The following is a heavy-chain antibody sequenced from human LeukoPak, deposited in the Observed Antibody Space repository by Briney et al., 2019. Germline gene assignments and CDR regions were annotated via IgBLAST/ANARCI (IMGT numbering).Heavy chain of an antibody. CDR2: IVVGSGNT. Sequence: GTSVKVSCKASGFTFTSSAVQWVRQARGQRLEWIGWIVVGSGNTNFAQKFQERGTIPRDMSTSTAYMELSSLRSEATAVSYCAAVFAAAGTYYYYYGMDVWGKGTTVTVSS. J-gene: IGHJ6*04. CDR1: GFTFTSSA. V-gene: IGHV1-58*01. CDR3: AAVFAAAGTYYYYYGMDV. D-gene: IGHD6-13*01.